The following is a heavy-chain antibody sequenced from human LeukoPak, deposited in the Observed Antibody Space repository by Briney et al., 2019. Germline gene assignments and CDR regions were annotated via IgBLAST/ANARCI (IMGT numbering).Heavy chain of an antibody. D-gene: IGHD3-10*01. CDR3: ASGSGSYRTPYYYMDV. J-gene: IGHJ6*03. Sequence: QPGGSLRLSCVASGFTVSSNYMSWVRQAPGKGLEWVSVIYSGGSTYYADSVKCRFTISRDNSKNTLYLQMNSLRAEATAVYYCASGSGSYRTPYYYMDVWGTGTTVTVSS. CDR2: IYSGGST. CDR1: GFTVSSNY. V-gene: IGHV3-53*01.